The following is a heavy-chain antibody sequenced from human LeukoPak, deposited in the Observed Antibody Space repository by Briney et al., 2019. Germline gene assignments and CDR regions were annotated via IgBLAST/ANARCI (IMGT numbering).Heavy chain of an antibody. V-gene: IGHV4-59*01. CDR1: VVTITIYY. D-gene: IGHD1-26*01. CDR2: VYYSGST. Sequence: SGSLSLTCTVSVVTITIYYRSWVRQPPGKGLEWVGVVYYSGSTNYNPSLKSRFTISVDTSKSQSSLKLSSVTAADTALYYYAKWEVLAVALDLGGRGTRVTVSS. J-gene: IGHJ3*01. CDR3: AKWEVLAVALDL.